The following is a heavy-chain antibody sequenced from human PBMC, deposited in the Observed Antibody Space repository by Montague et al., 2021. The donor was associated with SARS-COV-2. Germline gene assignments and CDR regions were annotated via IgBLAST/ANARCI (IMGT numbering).Heavy chain of an antibody. CDR3: ARLPVPMIILIITSLDWYFDL. Sequence: TLSLTCTVSGGSISSGGYYWSWVRQHPGKGLEWIGYIYYSGSTYYNPSLKSRVTISVGTSKNQFSLKMSSVTAADTAVYYCARLPVPMIILIITSLDWYFDLWGRGTLVTVSS. CDR2: IYYSGST. CDR1: GGSISSGGYY. V-gene: IGHV4-31*03. J-gene: IGHJ2*01. D-gene: IGHD3-22*01.